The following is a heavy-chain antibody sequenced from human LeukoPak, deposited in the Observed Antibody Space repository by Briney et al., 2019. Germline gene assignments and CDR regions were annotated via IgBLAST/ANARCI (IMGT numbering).Heavy chain of an antibody. CDR1: GFTLSSYS. V-gene: IGHV3-48*02. J-gene: IGHJ4*02. CDR3: AREWPADW. D-gene: IGHD2-21*01. CDR2: ISSSSSTI. Sequence: GGSLRLSCAASGFTLSSYSMNWVRQAPGKGLEWVSYISSSSSTIYYADSVKGRFTISRDNAKNSLYLQMKSLREEDTAVYYCAREWPADWWGQGNLVTVSS.